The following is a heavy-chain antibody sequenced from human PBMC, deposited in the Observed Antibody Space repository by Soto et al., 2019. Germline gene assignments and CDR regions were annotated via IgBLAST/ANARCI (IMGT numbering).Heavy chain of an antibody. CDR3: ARGGYSSSWFDP. CDR2: MNPNSGNT. V-gene: IGHV1-8*01. CDR1: GYTFTSYD. J-gene: IGHJ5*02. Sequence: ASVKVSCKASGYTFTSYDINWVRQATGQGLEWMGWMNPNSGNTGYAQKFQGRVTMTRNTSISTAYMELGSLRSEDTAVYYCARGGYSSSWFDPWGQGTLVTVSS. D-gene: IGHD6-13*01.